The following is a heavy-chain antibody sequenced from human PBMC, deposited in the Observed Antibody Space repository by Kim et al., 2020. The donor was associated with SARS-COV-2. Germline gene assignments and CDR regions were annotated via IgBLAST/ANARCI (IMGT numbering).Heavy chain of an antibody. CDR1: GGSFSGYY. CDR3: ERTPGPLLQLFARSRYGMDV. Sequence: SETLSLTCAVYGGSFSGYYWSWIRQPPGKGLEWIGEINHSGSTNYNPSLKSRVTISVDTSKNQFSLKLSSVTAADTAVYYCERTPGPLLQLFARSRYGMDVWGQGTAVPVSS. V-gene: IGHV4-34*01. D-gene: IGHD2-15*01. CDR2: INHSGST. J-gene: IGHJ6*02.